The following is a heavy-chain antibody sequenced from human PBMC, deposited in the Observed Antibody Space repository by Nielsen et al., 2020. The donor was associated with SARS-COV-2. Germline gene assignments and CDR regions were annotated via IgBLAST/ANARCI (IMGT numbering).Heavy chain of an antibody. CDR2: IRRDGGAR. CDR1: GFTFSSFA. V-gene: IGHV3-7*01. J-gene: IGHJ4*02. Sequence: GGSLRLSCAASGFTFSSFALHWVRQAPGKGLEWVANIRRDGGARFYVDSVKGRFTISRDNAKNSLYLQMYSLRAEDTAVYYCVRDTGAWDFDYWGQGTLITVSS. D-gene: IGHD1-26*01. CDR3: VRDTGAWDFDY.